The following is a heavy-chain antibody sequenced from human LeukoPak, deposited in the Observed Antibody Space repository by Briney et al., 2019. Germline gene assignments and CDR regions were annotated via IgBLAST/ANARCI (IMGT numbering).Heavy chain of an antibody. V-gene: IGHV1-69*05. CDR2: IIPIFGTA. D-gene: IGHD3-22*01. CDR3: ARDEVVVTLGAFDI. J-gene: IGHJ3*02. CDR1: GYTFTSYG. Sequence: ASVKVSCKASGYTFTSYGISWVRQAPGQGLEWMGRIIPIFGTANYAQKFQGRVTITTDESTSTAYMELSSLRSEDTAVYYCARDEVVVTLGAFDIWGQGTMVTVSS.